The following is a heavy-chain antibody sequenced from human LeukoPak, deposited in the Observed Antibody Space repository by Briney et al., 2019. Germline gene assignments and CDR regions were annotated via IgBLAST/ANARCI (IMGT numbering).Heavy chain of an antibody. Sequence: PSETLSLTCTVSGGSISSYYWSWTRQPPGKGLEWIGYIYYSGSTNYNPSLKSRVTISVDTSKNQFSLKLSSVTAADTAVYYCARERGSRWEPWDYWGQGTLVTVSS. J-gene: IGHJ4*02. V-gene: IGHV4-59*01. CDR3: ARERGSRWEPWDY. D-gene: IGHD3-16*01. CDR2: IYYSGST. CDR1: GGSISSYY.